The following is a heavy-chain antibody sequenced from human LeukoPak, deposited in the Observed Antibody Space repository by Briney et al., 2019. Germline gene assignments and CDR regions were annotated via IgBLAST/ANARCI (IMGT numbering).Heavy chain of an antibody. CDR2: IFYSGTT. Sequence: SETLSLTCTVSGDTISTSFYYWDWIRQPPGKGLEWIGGIFYSGTTYYNPSLKSRVTMSADTSKNQFSLKLSSVTAADTAVYYCARGPPPDFDYWGRGTLVTVSS. CDR1: GDTISTSFYY. J-gene: IGHJ4*02. CDR3: ARGPPPDFDY. V-gene: IGHV4-39*07.